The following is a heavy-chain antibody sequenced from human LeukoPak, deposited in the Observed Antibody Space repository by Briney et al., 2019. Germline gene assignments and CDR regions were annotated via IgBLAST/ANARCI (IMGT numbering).Heavy chain of an antibody. CDR3: ARGTQQWLAPFDY. CDR1: RFTFDDYG. J-gene: IGHJ4*02. D-gene: IGHD6-19*01. CDR2: VNWSGGST. V-gene: IGHV3-20*04. Sequence: GGSLRLSCAASRFTFDDYGMSWVRQAPGKGLEWVSGVNWSGGSTGYADSVKGRFTISRDNAKNSLYLQMNSLRADGTALYYCARGTQQWLAPFDYWGQGTLVTVSS.